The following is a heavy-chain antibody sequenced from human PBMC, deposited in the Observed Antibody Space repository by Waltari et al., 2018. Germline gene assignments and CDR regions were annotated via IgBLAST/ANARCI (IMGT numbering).Heavy chain of an antibody. CDR2: GYTTGSN. CDR1: GGSIGIYY. D-gene: IGHD3-10*01. J-gene: IGHJ6*02. CDR3: ARISALRSALDV. Sequence: QVQLQESGPGLVKPSETLSLTCTLSGGSIGIYYWAWVRQSAGKGLEFIGRGYTTGSNFYNPSLRGRVTMSVDASKNQFFLSLTSVTAADTAVYYCARISALRSALDVWGQGTTVTVSS. V-gene: IGHV4-4*07.